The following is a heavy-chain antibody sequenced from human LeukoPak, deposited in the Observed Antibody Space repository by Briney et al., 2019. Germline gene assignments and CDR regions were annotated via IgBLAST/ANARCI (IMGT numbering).Heavy chain of an antibody. D-gene: IGHD3-9*01. CDR2: IKQDGSDK. Sequence: PGGSLRLSCAASGFTFSDYWMSWVRQAPGKGPEWVANIKQDGSDKYYVDSVKGRFTISRDNAKNALYLQMNSLRAEDTAVYYCARGGRYYDILTGYWLGYWGQGTLVTVSS. CDR3: ARGGRYYDILTGYWLGY. CDR1: GFTFSDYW. J-gene: IGHJ4*02. V-gene: IGHV3-7*01.